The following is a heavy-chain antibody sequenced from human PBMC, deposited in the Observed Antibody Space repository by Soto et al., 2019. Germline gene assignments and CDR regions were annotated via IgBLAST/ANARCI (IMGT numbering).Heavy chain of an antibody. J-gene: IGHJ4*02. CDR2: IYHSGST. CDR3: ARATSYPDSSEVEYFDY. D-gene: IGHD3-22*01. V-gene: IGHV4-30-2*01. CDR1: GGSISSGGYS. Sequence: NPSETLSLTCAVSGGSISSGGYSWSWIRQPPGKGLEWIGYIYHSGSTYYNPSLKSRVTISVDRSKNQFSLKLSSVTAADTAVYYCARATSYPDSSEVEYFDYWGQGTLVTVSS.